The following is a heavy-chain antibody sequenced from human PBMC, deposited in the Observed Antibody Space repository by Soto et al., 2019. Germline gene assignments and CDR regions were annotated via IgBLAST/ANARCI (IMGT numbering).Heavy chain of an antibody. J-gene: IGHJ4*02. CDR3: AREYSSSSYSSIEY. CDR1: GFTFYSYA. CDR2: ISGSGGST. D-gene: IGHD6-6*01. Sequence: GGAPRLSCAAPGFTFYSYAMSWGRPASGKGLEWVSAISGSGGSTYYADSVKGRFTISRDNSKNTLYLQMNSLRAEDTAVYYCAREYSSSSYSSIEYWGQGPRVTVSS. V-gene: IGHV3-23*01.